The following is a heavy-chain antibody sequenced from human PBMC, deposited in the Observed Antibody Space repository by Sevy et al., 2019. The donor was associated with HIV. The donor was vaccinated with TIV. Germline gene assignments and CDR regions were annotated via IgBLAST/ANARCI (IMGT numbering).Heavy chain of an antibody. D-gene: IGHD2-15*01. V-gene: IGHV3-15*01. Sequence: GGSLRLSCAASGFTFSNAWMSWVRQAPGKGLEWVGRIKSKTDGGTTDYAAPVKGRCTISRDDSKNTLYLQMNSLKTEDTAVYYCTTEGIVVVVAATFDYWGQGTLVTVSS. CDR1: GFTFSNAW. J-gene: IGHJ4*02. CDR3: TTEGIVVVVAATFDY. CDR2: IKSKTDGGTT.